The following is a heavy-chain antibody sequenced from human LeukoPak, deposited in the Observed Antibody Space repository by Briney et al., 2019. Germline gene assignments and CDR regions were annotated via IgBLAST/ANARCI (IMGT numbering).Heavy chain of an antibody. CDR1: GFTFSSYG. V-gene: IGHV3-33*06. CDR2: IWYDGSNK. J-gene: IGHJ4*02. D-gene: IGHD2-2*01. Sequence: GRSLRLSCAASGFTFSSYGMHWVRQAPGKGLEWVAVIWYDGSNKYYADSVKGRFTISRDNSKNTLYLQMNSLRAEDTAVYYCAKDARSSTSCYANWGQGTLATVSS. CDR3: AKDARSSTSCYAN.